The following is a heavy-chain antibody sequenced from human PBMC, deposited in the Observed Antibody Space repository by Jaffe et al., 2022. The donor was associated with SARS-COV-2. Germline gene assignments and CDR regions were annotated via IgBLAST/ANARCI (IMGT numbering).Heavy chain of an antibody. CDR3: ARDVAAASYNWFDP. J-gene: IGHJ5*02. D-gene: IGHD6-13*01. V-gene: IGHV3-48*03. CDR2: ISSSGSTI. CDR1: GFTFSSYE. Sequence: EVQLVESGGGLVQPGGSLRLSCAASGFTFSSYEMNWVRQAPGKGLEWVSYISSSGSTIYYADSVKGRFTISRDNAKNSLYLQMNSLRAEDTAVYYCARDVAAASYNWFDPWGQGTLVTVSS.